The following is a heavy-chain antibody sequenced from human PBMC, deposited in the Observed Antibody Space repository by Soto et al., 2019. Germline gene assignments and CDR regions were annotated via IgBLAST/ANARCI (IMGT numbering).Heavy chain of an antibody. J-gene: IGHJ4*02. D-gene: IGHD1-26*01. CDR3: ARGLISGSQYSGRWYYFDS. CDR1: GGSFSGYI. CDR2: INHSGSA. V-gene: IGHV4-34*01. Sequence: SDTLSLTCDVYGGSFSGYIWTWIRQTPGKGLQWIGQINHSGSANYNPSLKSRVTISVHASNSQFSLELSSVTAADTAVYYCARGLISGSQYSGRWYYFDSWGQGTQVTVSS.